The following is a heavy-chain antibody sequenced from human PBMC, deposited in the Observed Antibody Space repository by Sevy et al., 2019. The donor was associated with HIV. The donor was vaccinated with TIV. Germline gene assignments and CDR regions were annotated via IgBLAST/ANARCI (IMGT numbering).Heavy chain of an antibody. V-gene: IGHV3-73*01. CDR3: TRHGGDDAFDI. Sequence: GGSLRLSCAASGFTFSGSAMHWVRQASGKGLGWVGHIRSKANSYAKAYAASVKGRFTISRDDSKNTAYLQMNSLKTEDTAVYYCTRHGGDDAFDIWGQGTMVTVSS. CDR1: GFTFSGSA. D-gene: IGHD3-16*01. CDR2: IRSKANSYAK. J-gene: IGHJ3*02.